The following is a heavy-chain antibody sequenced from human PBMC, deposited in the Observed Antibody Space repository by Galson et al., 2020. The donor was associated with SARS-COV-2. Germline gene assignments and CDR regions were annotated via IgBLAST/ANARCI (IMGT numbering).Heavy chain of an antibody. CDR2: INHSGST. CDR3: ARAPPAYYDFWSGYTPPARRFDY. J-gene: IGHJ4*02. D-gene: IGHD3-3*01. CDR1: GGSFSGYY. Sequence: SETLSLTCAVYGGSFSGYYWSWIRQPPGKGLEWIGEINHSGSTNYNPSLKSRVTMSVDMSKKQISLKLSSVTAADTAVYYCARAPPAYYDFWSGYTPPARRFDYWGQGTLVTVSS. V-gene: IGHV4-34*01.